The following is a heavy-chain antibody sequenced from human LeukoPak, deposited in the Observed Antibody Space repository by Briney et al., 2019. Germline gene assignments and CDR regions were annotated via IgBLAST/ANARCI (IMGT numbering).Heavy chain of an antibody. CDR3: AKDARRTSGWYYFDS. CDR2: ITNRGDGT. D-gene: IGHD6-19*01. J-gene: IGHJ4*02. Sequence: GGSLRLSCTASGFTFTNFDMGWVRQAPGKGLEWVSAITNRGDGTYFADSVKGRVTISRDNSKDTLYLRLSSLRADDTAVYYCAKDARRTSGWYYFDSWGQGTLVTVSS. V-gene: IGHV3-23*01. CDR1: GFTFTNFD.